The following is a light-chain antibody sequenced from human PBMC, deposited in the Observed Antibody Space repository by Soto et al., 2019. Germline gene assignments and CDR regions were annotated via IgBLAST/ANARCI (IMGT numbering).Light chain of an antibody. CDR1: QSFYNNL. V-gene: IGKV3-20*01. Sequence: EIVLTQSPGTLSLSPGESATLSRKANQSFYNNLLAWYQQEPCHAPRLLINGSSNRANGIPDRFSGSWSEIDCSLTIGSLELEDFAVYFCQQYGSSPPTFGGGTKLAIK. CDR2: GSS. CDR3: QQYGSSPPT. J-gene: IGKJ4*01.